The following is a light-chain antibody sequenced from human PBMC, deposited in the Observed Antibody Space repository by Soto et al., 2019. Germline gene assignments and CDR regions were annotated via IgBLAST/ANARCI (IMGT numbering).Light chain of an antibody. Sequence: QSALTQPASVSGSPGQSITISCTGPSSDVGGSKVVSWYQHHPGKAPKLIIYEDTKRPLGVSTRFSGSKSGNTASLTISGLQAEDEADYYCCSYASSATWVFGGGTQLTVL. CDR1: SSDVGGSKV. CDR2: EDT. J-gene: IGLJ3*02. V-gene: IGLV2-23*01. CDR3: CSYASSATWV.